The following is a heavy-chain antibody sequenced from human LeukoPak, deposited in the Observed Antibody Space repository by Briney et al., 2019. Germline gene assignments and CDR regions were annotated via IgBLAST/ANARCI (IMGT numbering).Heavy chain of an antibody. V-gene: IGHV4-39*07. J-gene: IGHJ4*02. D-gene: IGHD3-22*01. CDR2: IYYSGST. Sequence: SSETLSLTCTVSGGSISSSSYYWGWIRQPPGKGLEWIGSIYYSGSTYYNPSLKSRVTISVDTSKNQFSLKLSSVTAADTAVYYCARGNHYYYDSSGYGYWGQGTLVTVSS. CDR1: GGSISSSSYY. CDR3: ARGNHYYYDSSGYGY.